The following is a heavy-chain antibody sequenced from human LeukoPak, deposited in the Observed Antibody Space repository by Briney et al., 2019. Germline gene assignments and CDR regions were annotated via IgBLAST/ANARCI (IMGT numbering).Heavy chain of an antibody. CDR2: IYHSGST. D-gene: IGHD3-10*01. Sequence: SETLSLTCAVSGGSISSGGYSWSWIRQPPGTGLEWIGYIYHSGSTYYNPSLKSRVTISVDRSKNQFSLKLSSVTAADTAVYYCARSGSYSYYYGMDVWGQGTTVTVSS. V-gene: IGHV4-30-2*01. J-gene: IGHJ6*02. CDR1: GGSISSGGYS. CDR3: ARSGSYSYYYGMDV.